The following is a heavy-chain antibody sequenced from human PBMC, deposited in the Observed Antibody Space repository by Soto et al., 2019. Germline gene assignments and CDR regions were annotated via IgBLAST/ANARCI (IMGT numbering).Heavy chain of an antibody. D-gene: IGHD4-17*01. Sequence: GASVKVSCKASGYTFTSYYMHWVRQAPGQGLEWVGIINPSGGSTSYAQKFQGRVTMTRDTSTSTVYMELSSLRSEDTAVYYCAVSQTTVALDYWGQGTLVTVSS. CDR2: INPSGGST. J-gene: IGHJ4*02. CDR3: AVSQTTVALDY. V-gene: IGHV1-46*01. CDR1: GYTFTSYY.